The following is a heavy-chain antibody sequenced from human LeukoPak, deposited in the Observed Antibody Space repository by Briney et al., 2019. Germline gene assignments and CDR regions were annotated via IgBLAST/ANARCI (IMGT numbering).Heavy chain of an antibody. V-gene: IGHV3-48*01. Sequence: GGSLRLSCAASGFTFSSYSMNWVRQAPGKGLEWVSYISSSSSPIYYADSVKGRFTISRDNAKNSLYLQMNSLRAEDTAVYYCVRDHHRRLYDNQARDTFDIWGQGALVTVPS. D-gene: IGHD3-22*01. CDR1: GFTFSSYS. CDR3: VRDHHRRLYDNQARDTFDI. CDR2: ISSSSSPI. J-gene: IGHJ4*02.